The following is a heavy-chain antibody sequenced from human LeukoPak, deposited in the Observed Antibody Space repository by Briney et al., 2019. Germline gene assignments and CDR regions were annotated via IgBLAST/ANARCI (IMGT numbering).Heavy chain of an antibody. Sequence: SETLPLTCTVSGGSISSYYWSWIRQPPGKGLEWIGYIYYSGSTNYNPSLESRVTISVDTSKNQFSLKLSSVTAADTAVYYCARDTTRYGMDVWGQGTTVTVSS. CDR1: GGSISSYY. V-gene: IGHV4-59*01. CDR2: IYYSGST. D-gene: IGHD1-1*01. J-gene: IGHJ6*02. CDR3: ARDTTRYGMDV.